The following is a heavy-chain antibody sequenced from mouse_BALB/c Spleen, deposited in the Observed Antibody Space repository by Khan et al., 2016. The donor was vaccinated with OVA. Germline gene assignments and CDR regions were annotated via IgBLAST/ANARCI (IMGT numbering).Heavy chain of an antibody. CDR2: INPSSGYT. CDR3: AGTHER. D-gene: IGHD3-3*01. Sequence: QVQLQQSGAELARPGASVKLSCKASGYTFTSYTMPWVKQRPGKGLEWIGNINPSSGYTKYNQKLKDKPTLPAAKSSTTQYMQLSRLTSDDSAVYYCAGTHERWGQGATRTVFS. J-gene: IGHJ2*01. CDR1: GYTFTSYT. V-gene: IGHV1-4*01.